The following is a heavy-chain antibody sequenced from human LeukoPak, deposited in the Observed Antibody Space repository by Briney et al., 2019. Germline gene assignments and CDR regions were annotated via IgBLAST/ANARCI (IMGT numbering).Heavy chain of an antibody. CDR3: AKESFWSTNAFDI. CDR2: ISGSGGST. J-gene: IGHJ3*02. D-gene: IGHD3-3*01. V-gene: IGHV3-23*01. Sequence: GGSLRLSCAASGFTFTSYVINWVRQAPGQGLEWVSAISGSGGSTYYADSVKGRFTISRDNSKKTLYLQMNSLGAEDTAVYYCAKESFWSTNAFDIWGQGTMVTVSS. CDR1: GFTFTSYV.